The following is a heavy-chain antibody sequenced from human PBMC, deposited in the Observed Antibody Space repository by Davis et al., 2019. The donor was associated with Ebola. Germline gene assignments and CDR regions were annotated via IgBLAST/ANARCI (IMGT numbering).Heavy chain of an antibody. D-gene: IGHD6-13*01. CDR3: ARGGAIAAAGTATSYYYYYGMDV. J-gene: IGHJ6*02. Sequence: ASVKVSCKASGYTFTGYYMHWVRQAPGQGLEWMGWINPNSGGTNYAQKFQGRVTMTRDTSISTAYMELSRLRSDDTAVYYCARGGAIAAAGTATSYYYYYGMDVWGQGTTVTVSS. CDR1: GYTFTGYY. CDR2: INPNSGGT. V-gene: IGHV1-2*02.